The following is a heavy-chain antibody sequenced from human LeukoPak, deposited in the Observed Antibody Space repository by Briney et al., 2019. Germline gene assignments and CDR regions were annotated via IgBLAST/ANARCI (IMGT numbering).Heavy chain of an antibody. Sequence: PGGSLRLSCAASGYTFRTYGMNWVRQAPGKGLQWVSSISNDGDSTFYVDSVRGRFTISRDNSKNTLFLQMNSLRVEDTAVYFCAKVVSGTYTPDSWGQGTLVTVSS. V-gene: IGHV3-23*01. D-gene: IGHD1-26*01. CDR2: ISNDGDST. J-gene: IGHJ4*02. CDR1: GYTFRTYG. CDR3: AKVVSGTYTPDS.